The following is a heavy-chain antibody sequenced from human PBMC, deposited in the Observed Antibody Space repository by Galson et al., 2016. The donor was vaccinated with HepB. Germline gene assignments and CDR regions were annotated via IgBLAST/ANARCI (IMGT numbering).Heavy chain of an antibody. D-gene: IGHD3/OR15-3a*01. V-gene: IGHV3-13*01. CDR2: VGTTGDT. Sequence: SLRLSCAASGFTFSNYDMHWVRQVTGRGLEWISAVGTTGDTHYPDSVKGRFTISRENAKNSFYLQMDSLRAGDTAVYYCARGSPYWTGYYFFDSWGQGALATVSS. CDR1: GFTFSNYD. CDR3: ARGSPYWTGYYFFDS. J-gene: IGHJ4*02.